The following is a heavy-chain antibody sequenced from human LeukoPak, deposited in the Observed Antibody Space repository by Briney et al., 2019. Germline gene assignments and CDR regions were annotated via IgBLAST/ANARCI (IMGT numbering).Heavy chain of an antibody. CDR1: GFTFSSYG. V-gene: IGHV3-30*18. J-gene: IGHJ4*02. CDR3: AKEGEYGDLIDY. CDR2: ISYDGSNK. D-gene: IGHD4-17*01. Sequence: GSLRLSCAASGFTFSSYGMHWVRQAPGKGLEWGAVISYDGSNKYYADPVKGRFTISRDNSKNSLYVQMNTLRVDDTAVFYCAKEGEYGDLIDYWGQGTLVTVSS.